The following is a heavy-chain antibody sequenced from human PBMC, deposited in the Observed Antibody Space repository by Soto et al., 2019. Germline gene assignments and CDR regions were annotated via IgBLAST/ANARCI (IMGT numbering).Heavy chain of an antibody. CDR3: AREWQKWDYVGGSYCDY. CDR1: GGTFSSYA. D-gene: IGHD3-16*01. J-gene: IGHJ4*02. CDR2: IVPIFGTA. V-gene: IGHV1-69*01. Sequence: QVPLVHSGAEVKKPGSSVKVSCKASGGTFSSYAISWVRQAPGQGLEWMGGIVPIFGTANHAQNFQGRVTITADDSRSTGLMERSRRRYEDTAVYYGAREWQKWDYVGGSYCDYCGKGTLVMVSS.